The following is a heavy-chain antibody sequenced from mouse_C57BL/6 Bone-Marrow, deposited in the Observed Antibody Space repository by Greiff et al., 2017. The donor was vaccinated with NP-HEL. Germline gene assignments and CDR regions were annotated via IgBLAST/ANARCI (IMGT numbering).Heavy chain of an antibody. CDR3: ARKGYYYYFDY. V-gene: IGHV1-22*01. D-gene: IGHD1-1*01. CDR2: INPNNGGT. Sequence: LVEPGASVKMSCKASGYTFTDYNMHWVKQSHGKSLEWIGYINPNNGGTSYNQKFKGKATLTVNKSSSTAYMELRSLTSEDSAVYYCARKGYYYYFDYWGQGTTLTVSS. CDR1: GYTFTDYN. J-gene: IGHJ2*01.